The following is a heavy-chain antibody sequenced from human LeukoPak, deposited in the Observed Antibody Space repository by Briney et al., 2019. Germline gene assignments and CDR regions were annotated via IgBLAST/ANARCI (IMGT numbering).Heavy chain of an antibody. CDR2: IYYSGST. D-gene: IGHD6-19*01. Sequence: SETLSLTCTVSGGSISSSSYYWDWLRQPPGKGLEWIGSIYYSGSTYYNPSLKSRVTISVDTSKNQFSLKLSSVTAADTAVYYCARRLGIAVAGRIREDYYMDVWGKGTTVTVSS. V-gene: IGHV4-39*07. CDR1: GGSISSSSYY. CDR3: ARRLGIAVAGRIREDYYMDV. J-gene: IGHJ6*03.